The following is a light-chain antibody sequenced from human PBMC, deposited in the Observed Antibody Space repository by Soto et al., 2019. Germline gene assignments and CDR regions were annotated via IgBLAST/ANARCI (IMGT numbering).Light chain of an antibody. Sequence: QSVLTQPPSVSGTPGQRVTISCSGSSSNIGANPINWYQQLPGTAPKLLIYNNDQRPSGVPDRFSASKSGTSASLAISGLQSEDEADYYCEAWDDSLYGAVLGGGTQLTVL. V-gene: IGLV1-44*01. CDR3: EAWDDSLYGAV. CDR2: NND. CDR1: SSNIGANP. J-gene: IGLJ2*01.